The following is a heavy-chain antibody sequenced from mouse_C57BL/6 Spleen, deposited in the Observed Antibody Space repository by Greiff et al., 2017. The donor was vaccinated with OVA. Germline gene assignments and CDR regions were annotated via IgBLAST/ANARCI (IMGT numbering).Heavy chain of an antibody. V-gene: IGHV1-50*01. CDR3: ARSDLDY. J-gene: IGHJ2*01. CDR2: IDPSDSYT. Sequence: QVQLKQPGAELVKPGASVKLSCKASGYTFTSYWMQWVKQRPGQGLEWIGEIDPSDSYTNYNQKFKGKATLTVDTSSSTAYMQLSSLTSEDSAVYCCARSDLDYWGQGTTLTVSS. CDR1: GYTFTSYW.